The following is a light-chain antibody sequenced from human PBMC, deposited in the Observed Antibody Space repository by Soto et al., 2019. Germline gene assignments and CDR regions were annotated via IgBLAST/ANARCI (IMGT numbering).Light chain of an antibody. CDR3: QQYKDWPTT. J-gene: IGKJ1*01. CDR1: QSVSTT. Sequence: EIVITQSPATLSVSPGQRASLSCRANQSVSTTVAWYHQKRGQAPRLLVYGASTRATGIPARFSGSGAGTDFTLTITSLQSEDFGVYFCQQYKDWPTTFGQGTKVDIK. CDR2: GAS. V-gene: IGKV3-15*01.